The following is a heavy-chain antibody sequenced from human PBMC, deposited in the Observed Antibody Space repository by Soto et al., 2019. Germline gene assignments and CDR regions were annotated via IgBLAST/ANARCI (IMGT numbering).Heavy chain of an antibody. J-gene: IGHJ4*02. CDR3: ARDPIVANGYYFDY. D-gene: IGHD5-12*01. CDR2: ISYDGSNK. Sequence: QVRLGESGGGVVQPGRSLRLSCAASGFTFSSYTMHWVRQAPGKGLEWVAVISYDGSNKYYADSVKGRFTISRDNSKNTLYLQMNSLRAEDTAVYYCARDPIVANGYYFDYWGQGTLVTVSS. V-gene: IGHV3-30-3*01. CDR1: GFTFSSYT.